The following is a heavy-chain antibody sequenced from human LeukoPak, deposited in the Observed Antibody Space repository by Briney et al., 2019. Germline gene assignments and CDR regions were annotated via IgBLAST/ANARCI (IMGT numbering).Heavy chain of an antibody. CDR2: ISRSSGSI. Sequence: GGSLRLSCAASGFTFSSYSMNWVRQAPGKGLEWVSSISRSSGSIYYADSMKGRFTISRDNAKNSLYLQMNSLRAEDTAVYYCARDTRAGGSFDWGQGTLVTVSS. CDR1: GFTFSSYS. V-gene: IGHV3-21*01. J-gene: IGHJ4*02. CDR3: ARDTRAGGSFD. D-gene: IGHD2-15*01.